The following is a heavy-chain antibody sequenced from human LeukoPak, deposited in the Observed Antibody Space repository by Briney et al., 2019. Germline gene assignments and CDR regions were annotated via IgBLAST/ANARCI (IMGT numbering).Heavy chain of an antibody. D-gene: IGHD2-2*01. CDR2: IKQDGSEK. V-gene: IGHV3-7*01. CDR3: AKYGFSIAFDI. J-gene: IGHJ3*02. Sequence: GGSLRLSCAASGFTFSSYWMSWVRQAPGKGLEWVANIKQDGSEKYYVDSVKGRFTISRDNAKNSLYLRMNSLRAEDTAVYYCAKYGFSIAFDIWGQGTMVTVSS. CDR1: GFTFSSYW.